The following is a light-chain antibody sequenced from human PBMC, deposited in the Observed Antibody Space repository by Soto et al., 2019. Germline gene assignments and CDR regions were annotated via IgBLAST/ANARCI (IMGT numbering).Light chain of an antibody. CDR2: DVS. Sequence: QSALTQPRSVSGSPGQSVTISCTGTSSDVGGYNYVSWYQQHPGKVPKLMLYDVSKRPSGVPDRFSGSKSVNAASLTISGLRAEDEADYYCCSYAGSYIYVFGSGTKLTVL. CDR1: SSDVGGYNY. V-gene: IGLV2-11*01. CDR3: CSYAGSYIYV. J-gene: IGLJ1*01.